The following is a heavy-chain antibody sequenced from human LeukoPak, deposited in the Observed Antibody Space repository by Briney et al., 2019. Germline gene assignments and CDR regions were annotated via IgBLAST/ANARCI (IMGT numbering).Heavy chain of an antibody. J-gene: IGHJ4*02. CDR2: INHSGST. D-gene: IGHD3-22*01. CDR1: GGSFSGYY. V-gene: IGHV4-34*01. CDR3: ARGQYYYDSSGYYEYYLDY. Sequence: SETLSLTCAVYGGSFSGYYWSWIRQPPGKGLEWIGEINHSGSTNYNPSLKSRVTISVDTSKNQFSLKLSSVTAADTAVYYCARGQYYYDSSGYYEYYLDYWGQGTLVTVSS.